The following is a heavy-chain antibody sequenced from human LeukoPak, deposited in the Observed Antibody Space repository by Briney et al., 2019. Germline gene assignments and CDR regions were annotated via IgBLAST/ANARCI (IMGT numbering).Heavy chain of an antibody. CDR2: ISAYNGST. CDR3: ARDYGNESFDY. Sequence: ASVKVSCKASGYTFTSYGINWARQAPGQGLEWMGWISAYNGSTNYAQKLQGRVTMTTDTSTSTAYMELRSLRSDDTAVYYCARDYGNESFDYWGQGTLVTVSS. CDR1: GYTFTSYG. V-gene: IGHV1-18*01. J-gene: IGHJ4*02. D-gene: IGHD1-1*01.